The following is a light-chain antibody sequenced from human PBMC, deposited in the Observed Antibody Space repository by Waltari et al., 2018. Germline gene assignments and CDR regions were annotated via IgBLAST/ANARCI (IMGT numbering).Light chain of an antibody. CDR2: DTS. J-gene: IGKJ5*01. CDR3: QQRSNWPPVT. CDR1: QSVSSY. V-gene: IGKV3-11*01. Sequence: EIVLTQSPATLSLSPGETATLSCRASQSVSSYLAWYQQKPGQAPRLLIYDTSNRATGIPARFSGSGSGADFTLTISRQEPEDFAVYYCQQRSNWPPVTFGQGTRLEIK.